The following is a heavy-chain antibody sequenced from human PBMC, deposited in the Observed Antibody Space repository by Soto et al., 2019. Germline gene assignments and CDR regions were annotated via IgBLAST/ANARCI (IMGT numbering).Heavy chain of an antibody. D-gene: IGHD2-2*01. J-gene: IGHJ5*02. CDR2: INGGNGNT. Sequence: ASVKVSCKASGYTFTTYAMHWVRQAPGQRLEWMGWINGGNGNTKYSQKFQGRVTITRDSSASTAYMELSSLRSEDTAVYYCARVGSIYCSSSICYIPTESWFDPWGQGTQVTVSS. V-gene: IGHV1-3*01. CDR3: ARVGSIYCSSSICYIPTESWFDP. CDR1: GYTFTTYA.